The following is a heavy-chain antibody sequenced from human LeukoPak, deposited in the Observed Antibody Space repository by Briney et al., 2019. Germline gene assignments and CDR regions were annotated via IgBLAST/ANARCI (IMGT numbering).Heavy chain of an antibody. CDR1: GFTFDDYG. V-gene: IGHV3-20*04. Sequence: GGSLRLSCAASGFTFDDYGMSWVRQAPGKGLESVSGINWNGGSTGYADSVKGRFTISRDNAKNSLYLQMNSLRAEDTALYYFLGEKARVFEILGQGKTGTVSS. CDR3: LGEKARVFEI. J-gene: IGHJ3*02. CDR2: INWNGGST.